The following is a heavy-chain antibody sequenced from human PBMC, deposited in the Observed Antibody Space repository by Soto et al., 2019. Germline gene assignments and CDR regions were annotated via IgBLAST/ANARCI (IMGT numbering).Heavy chain of an antibody. D-gene: IGHD2-15*01. CDR1: GGSISSYY. J-gene: IGHJ3*02. Sequence: SETLSLTCTVSGGSISSYYWSWIRQPPGKGLEWIGYIYYSGSTNYNPSLKSRVTISVDTSKNQFSLKLSSVTAADTAVYYCARDGCSGGSCYSPGAAFDIWGQGTMVTVSS. CDR2: IYYSGST. V-gene: IGHV4-59*01. CDR3: ARDGCSGGSCYSPGAAFDI.